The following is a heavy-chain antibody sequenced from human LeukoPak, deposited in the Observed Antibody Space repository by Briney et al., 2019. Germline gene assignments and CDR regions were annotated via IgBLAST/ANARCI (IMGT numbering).Heavy chain of an antibody. Sequence: SGTLSLTCAVSGGSISSSNWWSWVRQPPGKGLEWIGRIYTSGSTNYNPSLKSRVTMSVDTSKNQFSLKLSSVTAADTAVYYCARSWIQPEDYYYYMDVWGKGTTVTISS. CDR2: IYTSGST. CDR3: ARSWIQPEDYYYYMDV. D-gene: IGHD5-18*01. J-gene: IGHJ6*03. CDR1: GGSISSSNW. V-gene: IGHV4-4*02.